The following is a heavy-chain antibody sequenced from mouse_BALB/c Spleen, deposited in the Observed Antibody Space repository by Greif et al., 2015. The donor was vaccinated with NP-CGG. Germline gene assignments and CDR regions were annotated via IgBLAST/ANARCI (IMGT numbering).Heavy chain of an antibody. V-gene: IGHV1-80*01. Sequence: QVQLKESGAELVRPGSSGKISCKASGYAFSSYWMNWVKQRPGQGLEWIGQIYPGDGDTNYNGKFKGKATLTADKSSSTAYMQLSSLTSEGSAVYFCARVGNYYFDYWGQGTTLTVSS. CDR2: IYPGDGDT. CDR1: GYAFSSYW. J-gene: IGHJ2*01. D-gene: IGHD2-1*01. CDR3: ARVGNYYFDY.